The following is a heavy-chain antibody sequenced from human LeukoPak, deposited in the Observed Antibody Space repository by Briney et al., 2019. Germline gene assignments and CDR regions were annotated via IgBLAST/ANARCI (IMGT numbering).Heavy chain of an antibody. CDR1: GFTFSLYA. CDR3: ARGCSGGSCYSPFDY. Sequence: GGSLRLSCAASGFTFSLYAMHWVRQAPGKGLEWVAVISYDGTKKYYADSVKGRFTISRDNAKNSLYLQMNSLRAEDTAVYYCARGCSGGSCYSPFDYWGQGTLVTVSS. V-gene: IGHV3-30-3*01. D-gene: IGHD2-15*01. CDR2: ISYDGTKK. J-gene: IGHJ4*02.